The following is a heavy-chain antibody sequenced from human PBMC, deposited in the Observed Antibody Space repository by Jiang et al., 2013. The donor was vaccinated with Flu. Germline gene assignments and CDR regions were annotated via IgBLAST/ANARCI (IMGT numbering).Heavy chain of an antibody. CDR2: ISGSGGST. Sequence: GGLVQPGGSLRLSCAASGFTFSSYAMSWVRQAPGKGLEWVSAISGSGGSTYYADSVKGRFTISRDNSKNTLYLQMNSLRAEDTAVYYCAKDDLFYARGYSYGYRPGNYWGQGTLVTVSS. V-gene: IGHV3-23*01. CDR3: AKDDLFYARGYSYGYRPGNY. J-gene: IGHJ4*02. CDR1: GFTFSSYA. D-gene: IGHD5-18*01.